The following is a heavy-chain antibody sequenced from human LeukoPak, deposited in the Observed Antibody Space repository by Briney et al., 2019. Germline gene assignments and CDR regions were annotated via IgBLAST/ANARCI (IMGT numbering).Heavy chain of an antibody. CDR1: GFPFSSHG. CDR2: ISPGGGPT. J-gene: IGHJ6*04. Sequence: GGSLRLSCAGSGFPFSSHGMNWVRQAPGKGLEWVSGISPGGGPTYYADSVKGRFTISRDNAKNSLYLQMNSLRAEDTAVYYCAELGITMIGGVWGKGTTVTISS. CDR3: AELGITMIGGV. V-gene: IGHV3-23*01. D-gene: IGHD3-10*02.